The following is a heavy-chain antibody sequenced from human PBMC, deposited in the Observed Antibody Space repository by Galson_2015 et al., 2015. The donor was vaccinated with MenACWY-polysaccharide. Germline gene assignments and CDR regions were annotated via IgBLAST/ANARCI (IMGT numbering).Heavy chain of an antibody. CDR2: IKQDGSEN. J-gene: IGHJ5*02. Sequence: SLRLSCAASGFTFSGYWMSWVRQAPGKGLEWVANIKQDGSENYYVDSVKGRITISRDSAKNSLYLQMNSLRAEDTAVYYCARGQKTLGPWGQGTLVTVSS. V-gene: IGHV3-7*04. CDR1: GFTFSGYW. CDR3: ARGQKTLGP.